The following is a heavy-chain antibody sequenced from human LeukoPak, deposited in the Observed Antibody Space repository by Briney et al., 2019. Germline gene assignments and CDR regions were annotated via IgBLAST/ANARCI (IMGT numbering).Heavy chain of an antibody. CDR1: GGSISSYY. V-gene: IGHV4-59*01. D-gene: IGHD3-10*01. CDR2: IYYSGST. Sequence: SETLSLTCTVSGGSISSYYWSWIRQPPGKGLEWIGYIYYSGSTNYNPSLKSRVTISVDTSKNQFSLKLSSVTAADAAVYYCARDLVRGVRGWFDPWGQGTLVTVSS. J-gene: IGHJ5*02. CDR3: ARDLVRGVRGWFDP.